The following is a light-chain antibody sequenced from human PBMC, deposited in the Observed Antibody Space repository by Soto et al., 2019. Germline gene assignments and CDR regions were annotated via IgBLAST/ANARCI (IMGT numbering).Light chain of an antibody. V-gene: IGKV3-15*01. CDR2: DAS. Sequence: ETVMTQSPTTLSVSPGERAALSCRASQSVTSKLAWYRQKPGQAPRLLIYDASTRATGIPGRFNGSGSGTDFTLTISSLQSEEFVVYFCQQYNNWPPSFGQGTKVEI. J-gene: IGKJ1*01. CDR1: QSVTSK. CDR3: QQYNNWPPS.